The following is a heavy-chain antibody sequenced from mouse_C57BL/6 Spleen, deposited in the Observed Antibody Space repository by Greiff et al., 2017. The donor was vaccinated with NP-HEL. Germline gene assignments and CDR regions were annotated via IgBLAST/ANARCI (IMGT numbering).Heavy chain of an antibody. Sequence: QVQLQQPGAELVKPGASVKMSCKASGYTFTSYWITWVKQRPGQGLEWIGDIYPGSGSTNYNQKFKGKATLTVDQSSSTAYMQLNSLTSEDSAVYYCARSAYRKDYFDYWGQGTTLTVSS. J-gene: IGHJ2*01. D-gene: IGHD2-10*01. CDR2: IYPGSGST. V-gene: IGHV1-55*01. CDR3: ARSAYRKDYFDY. CDR1: GYTFTSYW.